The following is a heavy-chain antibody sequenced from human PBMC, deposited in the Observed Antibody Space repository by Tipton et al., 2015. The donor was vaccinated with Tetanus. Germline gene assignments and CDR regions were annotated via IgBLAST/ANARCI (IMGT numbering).Heavy chain of an antibody. CDR1: GGSISSDAHY. CDR3: ARHPPPYYYGSGSYLDY. J-gene: IGHJ4*02. D-gene: IGHD3-10*01. Sequence: TLSLTCSVSGGSISSDAHYWSWIRQPPGKGLEWLGSIYYSGSTFYHPSLQSRVTISVDTSKNQFSLRLSSVTAADTAVYFCARHPPPYYYGSGSYLDYWGQGTPVTVSS. CDR2: IYYSGST. V-gene: IGHV4-30-2*03.